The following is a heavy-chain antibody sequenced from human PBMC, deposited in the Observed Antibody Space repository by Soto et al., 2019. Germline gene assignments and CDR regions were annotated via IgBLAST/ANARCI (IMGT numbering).Heavy chain of an antibody. D-gene: IGHD6-6*01. CDR1: GFTFSSYW. V-gene: IGHV3-74*01. CDR3: ARHRGSSSGY. Sequence: SGGSLRLSCAASGFTFSSYWMHWVRQAPGKGLVWISRSNSDGSTTNYADSVKGRFTISRDNAKNTLYLQMNSLRAEDTAVYYCARHRGSSSGYWGQGTLVTVSS. CDR2: SNSDGSTT. J-gene: IGHJ4*02.